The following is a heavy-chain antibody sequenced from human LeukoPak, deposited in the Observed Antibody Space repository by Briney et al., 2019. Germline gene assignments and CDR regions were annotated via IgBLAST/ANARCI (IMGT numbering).Heavy chain of an antibody. CDR3: ASALFDCSGSKCYGSIDY. Sequence: ASVKVSCKASGYTFTGYYMHWVRQAPGQGLEWMGWINPNSGGTNYAQKFQGRVTMTRDTSISTAYMELSRLRSDDTAVYYCASALFDCSGSKCYGSIDYWGQGSLITVSS. D-gene: IGHD2-15*01. CDR2: INPNSGGT. V-gene: IGHV1-2*02. CDR1: GYTFTGYY. J-gene: IGHJ4*02.